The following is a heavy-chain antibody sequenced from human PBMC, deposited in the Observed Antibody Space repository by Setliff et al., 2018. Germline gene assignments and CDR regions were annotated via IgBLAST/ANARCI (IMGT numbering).Heavy chain of an antibody. CDR3: AREVLSTVVAWGY. CDR1: GYTFNNYF. V-gene: IGHV1-2*06. CDR2: FHPYSGHT. J-gene: IGHJ4*02. Sequence: ASVKVSCKASGYTFNNYFLHWVRQAPGQGLEWMGRFHPYSGHTNYAQNFQGRVTMTMDASITTVYMELSRLTSDDTAVYYCAREVLSTVVAWGYWGQGTLVTVPS. D-gene: IGHD4-17*01.